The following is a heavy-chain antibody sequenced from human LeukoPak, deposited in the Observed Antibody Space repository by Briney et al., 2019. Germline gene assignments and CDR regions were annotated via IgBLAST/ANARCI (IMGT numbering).Heavy chain of an antibody. V-gene: IGHV1-18*01. D-gene: IGHD1-26*01. CDR1: GYTFTSYG. J-gene: IGHJ5*02. CDR2: ISAYNGNT. CDR3: ARALVGATYNWFDP. Sequence: ASVKVSCKASGYTFTSYGISWVRQAPGQGLEWMGWISAYNGNTNYAQKFQGRVTMTRDTSISTAYMELSRLRSDDTAVYYCARALVGATYNWFDPWGQGTLVTVSS.